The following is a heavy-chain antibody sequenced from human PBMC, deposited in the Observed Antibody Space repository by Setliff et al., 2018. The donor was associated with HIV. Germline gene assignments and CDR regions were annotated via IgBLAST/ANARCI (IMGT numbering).Heavy chain of an antibody. CDR1: GFSFDVYA. J-gene: IGHJ4*02. Sequence: PGGSLRLSCGASGFSFDVYAMSWVRQAPGQGLEWVSSISHRDGNTYYPDSVKGRFAISRDNSKNTLYLHLNSLRAEDTAVYYCAILGVAAPGRYFDSWGQGTLVTVSS. D-gene: IGHD6-19*01. V-gene: IGHV3-23*01. CDR3: AILGVAAPGRYFDS. CDR2: ISHRDGNT.